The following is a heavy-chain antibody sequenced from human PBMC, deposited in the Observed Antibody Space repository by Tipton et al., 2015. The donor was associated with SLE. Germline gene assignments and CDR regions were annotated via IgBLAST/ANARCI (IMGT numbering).Heavy chain of an antibody. CDR3: ARRAGGTYYDWYFDL. CDR1: GGSLSGHY. CDR2: SNDSGKT. J-gene: IGHJ2*01. V-gene: IGHV4-34*01. Sequence: TLSLTCAVYGGSLSGHYWSWIRQSPGKGLECIGESNDSGKTNYNPALESRATISVDTSRSQFSLRLNSVTAADTAVYYCARRAGGTYYDWYFDLWGRGTLVTVSS. D-gene: IGHD1-26*01.